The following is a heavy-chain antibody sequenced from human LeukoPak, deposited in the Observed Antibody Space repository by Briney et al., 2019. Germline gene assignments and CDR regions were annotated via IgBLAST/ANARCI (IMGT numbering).Heavy chain of an antibody. CDR2: IYYSGST. J-gene: IGHJ6*02. CDR3: ARGIASNRPYYYYGMDV. V-gene: IGHV4-31*03. D-gene: IGHD2-21*01. Sequence: SETLSLTCTVSGGSIGSGGYYWSWIRQHPGKGLEWIGYIYYSGSTYYNPSLKSRVTISVDTSKNQFSLKLSSVTAADTAVYYCARGIASNRPYYYYGMDVWGQGTTVTVSS. CDR1: GGSIGSGGYY.